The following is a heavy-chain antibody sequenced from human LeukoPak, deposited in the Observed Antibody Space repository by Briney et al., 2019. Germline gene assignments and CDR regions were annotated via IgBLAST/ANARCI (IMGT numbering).Heavy chain of an antibody. CDR3: ARRSIFGVLNPFDI. CDR2: INPSGGST. V-gene: IGHV1-46*01. CDR1: GYTFTSYY. J-gene: IGHJ3*02. D-gene: IGHD3-3*01. Sequence: ASVKVSCKASGYTFTSYYMHWVRQAPGQGLEWMGLINPSGGSTSYAQKFQGRVTMNRDMSTSTVYMELSSLRSEDTALYYCARRSIFGVLNPFDIWGQGTMVTVSS.